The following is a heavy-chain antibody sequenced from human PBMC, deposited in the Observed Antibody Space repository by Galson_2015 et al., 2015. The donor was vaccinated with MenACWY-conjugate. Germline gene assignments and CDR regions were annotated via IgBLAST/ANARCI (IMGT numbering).Heavy chain of an antibody. J-gene: IGHJ6*02. Sequence: QSGAEVKKPGGSLQISCKGSGYSCTNYWIGWVRQMPGRGLEWMGVIDPHTSTTRYSPSFQGQVTISAEESISTAFLQWSSLKASDTAMYYCARHPPGGRGMDVWGRGTTVTVSS. CDR1: GYSCTNYW. CDR2: IDPHTSTT. CDR3: ARHPPGGRGMDV. V-gene: IGHV5-51*01. D-gene: IGHD1-26*01.